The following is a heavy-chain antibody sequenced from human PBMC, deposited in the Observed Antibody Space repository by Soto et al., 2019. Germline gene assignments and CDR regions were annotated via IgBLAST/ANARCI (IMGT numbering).Heavy chain of an antibody. Sequence: GASVKVSCKASGGTFSSYAIGWVRQAPGQGLEWMGWISAYNGNTNYAQKLQGRVTMTTDTSTSTAYMELRSLRSDDTAVYYCARVFSRMIVVVITGYYGMDVWGQGTTVTVSS. CDR2: ISAYNGNT. J-gene: IGHJ6*02. D-gene: IGHD3-22*01. V-gene: IGHV1-18*01. CDR3: ARVFSRMIVVVITGYYGMDV. CDR1: GGTFSSYA.